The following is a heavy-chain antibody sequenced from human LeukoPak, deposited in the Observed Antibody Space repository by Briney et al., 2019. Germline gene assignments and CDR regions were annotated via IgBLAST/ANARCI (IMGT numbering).Heavy chain of an antibody. D-gene: IGHD3-3*01. CDR2: INPNSGDT. Sequence: ASVKVSCKASGYTFTGYYMHWVRQAPGQGLEWMGWINPNSGDTKYSQKFQGRVTMTRDTSISTAYMEMSSLKSDDTAIYHCARDSNFWSGFDRWGQGTLVTVSP. V-gene: IGHV1-2*02. J-gene: IGHJ4*02. CDR3: ARDSNFWSGFDR. CDR1: GYTFTGYY.